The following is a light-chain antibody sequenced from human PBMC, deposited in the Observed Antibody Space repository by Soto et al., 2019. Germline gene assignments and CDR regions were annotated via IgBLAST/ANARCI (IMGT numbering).Light chain of an antibody. CDR1: QSLSSW. Sequence: DIQMTQSPSTLSASVGGRVTITCRASQSLSSWLAWYQQKPGKAPKSLIYKASSLESGVPSRFSGSGSGTEFTLTISSLQPDDFATYYCQQYLSYPITFGQGTRLEIK. CDR2: KAS. V-gene: IGKV1-5*03. J-gene: IGKJ5*01. CDR3: QQYLSYPIT.